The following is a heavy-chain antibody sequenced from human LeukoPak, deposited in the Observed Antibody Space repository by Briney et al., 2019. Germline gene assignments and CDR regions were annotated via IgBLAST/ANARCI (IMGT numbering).Heavy chain of an antibody. Sequence: KPGGSLRLSCAASGFTFSDYYMNWIRQAPGKGLEWISYISGSGNTIYQADSVKGRFTISRDNAKNSLFLQMNSLRADDTAVYYCARDLEQQMVLGRFDPWGQGTLVIVSS. CDR2: ISGSGNTI. V-gene: IGHV3-11*01. CDR3: ARDLEQQMVLGRFDP. CDR1: GFTFSDYY. J-gene: IGHJ5*02. D-gene: IGHD6-13*01.